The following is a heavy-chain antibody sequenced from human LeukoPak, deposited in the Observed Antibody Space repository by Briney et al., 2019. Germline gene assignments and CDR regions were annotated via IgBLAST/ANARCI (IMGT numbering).Heavy chain of an antibody. CDR3: ARDKIVGATHFDS. J-gene: IGHJ4*02. CDR2: ISWDGGST. D-gene: IGHD1-26*01. V-gene: IGHV3-43D*03. CDR1: GFTFDDYA. Sequence: GGSLRLSCAASGFTFDDYAMHWVRHAPGKGLEWVSLISWDGGSTYYADSVKGRFTISRDNAKNSLHLEMNSLRAEDTAVYYCARDKIVGATHFDSWGQGTLVTVSS.